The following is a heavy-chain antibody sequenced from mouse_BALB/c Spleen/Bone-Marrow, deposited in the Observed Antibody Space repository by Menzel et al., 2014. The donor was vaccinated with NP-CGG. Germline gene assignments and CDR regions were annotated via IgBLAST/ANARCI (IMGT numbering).Heavy chain of an antibody. CDR2: INPSNGGT. CDR1: GYTFTSYY. CDR3: TRSRYDYDNAMDG. D-gene: IGHD2-4*01. Sequence: QVQLQQPGAELVKPGASVKLSCKASGYTFTSYYMYWVKQRPGQGLEWIGEINPSNGGTNFNEKFKSKATLTVDKSSSTAYMQLSSLTSEDSAVYYCTRSRYDYDNAMDGWGQGTSVTVSS. J-gene: IGHJ4*01. V-gene: IGHV1S81*02.